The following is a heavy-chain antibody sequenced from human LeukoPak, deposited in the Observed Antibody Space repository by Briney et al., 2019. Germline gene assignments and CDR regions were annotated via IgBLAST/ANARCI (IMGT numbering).Heavy chain of an antibody. Sequence: SETLSLTCTVSGGSISSYYWSWIRQPPGKGLEWIGYIHYSGSTNYNPSLKSRVTISVDTSKNQFSLKLSSVTAADTAVYYCARARWLRRTGFDYWGQGTLVTVSS. J-gene: IGHJ4*02. CDR2: IHYSGST. D-gene: IGHD5-12*01. CDR1: GGSISSYY. CDR3: ARARWLRRTGFDY. V-gene: IGHV4-59*01.